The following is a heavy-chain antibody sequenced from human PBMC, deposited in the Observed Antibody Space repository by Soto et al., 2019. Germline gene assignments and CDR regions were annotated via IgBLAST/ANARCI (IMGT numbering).Heavy chain of an antibody. D-gene: IGHD5-12*01. J-gene: IGHJ2*01. CDR3: ARVRLWYFDF. Sequence: GVSLRLSCAASGFTVSSYWMSWVRQSPGKGLEWVANIKQDGSEKYYVDSVKGRFTISRDNAKNSLYLQMNSLRAEETAVDYCARVRLWYFDFWGRGTLVTVSS. V-gene: IGHV3-7*01. CDR2: IKQDGSEK. CDR1: GFTVSSYW.